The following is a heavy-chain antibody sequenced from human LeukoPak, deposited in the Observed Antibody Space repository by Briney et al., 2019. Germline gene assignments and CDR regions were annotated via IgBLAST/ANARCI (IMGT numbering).Heavy chain of an antibody. V-gene: IGHV4-4*02. Sequence: PSGTLSLTCAVSGGSISSSYWWSWVRQPPGKGLEWIGEVYHSGSTNYYPSLKSRVTISIEKSKNQFSLKLSSVTAADTAVYYCAGAYCGGDCYSRRAFDIWGQGTMVTVSS. CDR3: AGAYCGGDCYSRRAFDI. CDR2: VYHSGST. J-gene: IGHJ3*02. CDR1: GGSISSSYW. D-gene: IGHD2-21*02.